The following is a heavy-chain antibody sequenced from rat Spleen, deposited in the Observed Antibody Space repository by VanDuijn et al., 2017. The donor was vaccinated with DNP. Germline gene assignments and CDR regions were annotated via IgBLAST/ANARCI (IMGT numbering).Heavy chain of an antibody. Sequence: EVQLQESGPGLVKPSQSLALTCSVTEYSITSSYRWNWIRKFPGNKMEWMGYINYNGRTGYNPSLNSRISITRDTSKNQFFLHLNSITTEDTGTYYCARWRDWYFDFWGPGTMVTVSS. CDR3: ARWRDWYFDF. J-gene: IGHJ1*01. CDR2: INYNGRT. D-gene: IGHD1-11*01. CDR1: EYSITSSY. V-gene: IGHV3-1*01.